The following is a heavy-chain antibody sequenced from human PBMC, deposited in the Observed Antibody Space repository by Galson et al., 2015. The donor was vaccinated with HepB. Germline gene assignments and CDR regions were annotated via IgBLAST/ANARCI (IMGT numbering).Heavy chain of an antibody. Sequence: SLRLSCAASGFTFSTYAMHWVRQAPGKGLEWVAVISYDGSNKYYAGSVKGRFTISRDNFENMLYLQMDSLKLYDTAVYYCAREGFCSGGRCFIFDSWGQGTLVTVSS. CDR1: GFTFSTYA. CDR2: ISYDGSNK. V-gene: IGHV3-30-3*01. CDR3: AREGFCSGGRCFIFDS. J-gene: IGHJ4*02. D-gene: IGHD2-15*01.